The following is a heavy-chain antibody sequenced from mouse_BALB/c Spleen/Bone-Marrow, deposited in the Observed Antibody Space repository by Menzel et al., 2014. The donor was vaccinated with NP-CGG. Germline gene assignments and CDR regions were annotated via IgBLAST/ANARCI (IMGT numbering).Heavy chain of an antibody. D-gene: IGHD2-3*01. J-gene: IGHJ1*01. CDR1: GYTFSSYW. Sequence: QVQLKQSGAELMKPGASVKISCKATGYTFSSYWIEWVKQRPGHGLEWIGEILTGSGSTNYNEKFKGKATFTADTSSNTAYMQLSSLTSEDSAVYYCARRGGWLGYFDVWGAGTTVTVSS. CDR3: ARRGGWLGYFDV. CDR2: ILTGSGST. V-gene: IGHV1-9*01.